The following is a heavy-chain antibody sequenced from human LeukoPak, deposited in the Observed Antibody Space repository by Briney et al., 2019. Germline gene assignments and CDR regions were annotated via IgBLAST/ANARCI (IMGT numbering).Heavy chain of an antibody. CDR1: GFTFGSYG. V-gene: IGHV3-33*01. CDR2: IWYDGSNK. CDR3: ARVDRFTIFGVVIMPHYYYYGMDV. Sequence: PGGSLRLSCAASGFTFGSYGMHWVRQAPGKGLEWVAVIWYDGSNKYYADSVKGRFTISRDNSKNTLYLQMNSLRAEDTAVYYCARVDRFTIFGVVIMPHYYYYGMDVWGQGTTVTVSS. J-gene: IGHJ6*02. D-gene: IGHD3-3*01.